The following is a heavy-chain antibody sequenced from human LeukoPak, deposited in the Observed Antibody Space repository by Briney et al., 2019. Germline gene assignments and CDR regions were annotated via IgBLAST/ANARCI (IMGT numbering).Heavy chain of an antibody. Sequence: TGGSLRLSCAASGFTFSDYYMSWIRQAPGKGLEWASYISSSGSTIYYADSVKGRFTISRDNAKNSLYLQMNSLRAEDTAVYYCARATGSVGLPLKYYFDYWGQGTLVTVSS. CDR3: ARATGSVGLPLKYYFDY. D-gene: IGHD1-26*01. J-gene: IGHJ4*02. CDR1: GFTFSDYY. V-gene: IGHV3-11*04. CDR2: ISSSGSTI.